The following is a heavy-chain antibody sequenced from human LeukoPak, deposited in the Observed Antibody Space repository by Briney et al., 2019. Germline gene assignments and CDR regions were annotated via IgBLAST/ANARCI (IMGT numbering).Heavy chain of an antibody. CDR2: IYYSGTA. V-gene: IGHV4-39*01. CDR3: ARGGDSRTAAAGTHDAFDI. Sequence: SETLSLTCTVSGGSISSSSHYWGWIRQPPGKGLEWIGSIYYSGTAFYNPSLKSRVTISIDTSKNQFSLNLSSVAAADTAVYYCARGGDSRTAAAGTHDAFDIWGQGTMVTVSS. J-gene: IGHJ3*02. CDR1: GGSISSSSHY. D-gene: IGHD6-13*01.